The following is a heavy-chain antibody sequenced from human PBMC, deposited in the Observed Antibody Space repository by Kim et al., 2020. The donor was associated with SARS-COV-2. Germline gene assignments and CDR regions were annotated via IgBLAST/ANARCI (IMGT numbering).Heavy chain of an antibody. D-gene: IGHD3-22*01. CDR2: IYYSGST. Sequence: SETLSLTCTVSGGSVSSGSYYWSWIRQPPGKGLEWIGYIYYSGSTNYNPSLKSRVTISVDTSKNQFSLKLSSVTAADTAVYYCASYYYDSSGSSESLDYWGQGTLVTVSS. CDR1: GGSVSSGSYY. CDR3: ASYYYDSSGSSESLDY. J-gene: IGHJ4*02. V-gene: IGHV4-61*01.